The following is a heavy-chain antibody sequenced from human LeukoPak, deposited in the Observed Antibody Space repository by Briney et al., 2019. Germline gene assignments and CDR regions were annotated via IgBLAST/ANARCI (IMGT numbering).Heavy chain of an antibody. J-gene: IGHJ3*02. V-gene: IGHV4-59*08. CDR3: ARQGVAATRDAFDI. CDR1: GGSISSYY. Sequence: SETLSLTCTVSGGSISSYYWSWIRQPPGKGLEWIGYIYYSGSTNYNPSLKSRVTISVDTSKNQFSLKLSSVTAADTAVYYCARQGVAATRDAFDIRGQGTMVTVSS. CDR2: IYYSGST. D-gene: IGHD2-15*01.